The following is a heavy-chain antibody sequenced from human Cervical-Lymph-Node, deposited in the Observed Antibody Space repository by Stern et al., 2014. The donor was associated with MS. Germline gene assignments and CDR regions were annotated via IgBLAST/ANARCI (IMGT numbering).Heavy chain of an antibody. CDR1: GGSISTYY. Sequence: QLQLQESGPGLVKPSETLSLTCTVSGGSISTYYWSWVRQPPGKGLEWMGYIFYSGSTNYNPSLKSRVTMSVDTSRNQFSLELSSVTAADTAVYYCARVPYNWNDFYYYGMDVWGQGTTVTVSS. CDR3: ARVPYNWNDFYYYGMDV. J-gene: IGHJ6*02. CDR2: IFYSGST. D-gene: IGHD1-20*01. V-gene: IGHV4-59*01.